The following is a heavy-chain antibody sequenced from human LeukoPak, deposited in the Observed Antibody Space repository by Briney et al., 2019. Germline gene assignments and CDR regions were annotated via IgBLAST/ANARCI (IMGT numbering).Heavy chain of an antibody. D-gene: IGHD1-26*01. Sequence: PGGSLRLSCAASGFTFSSSWMHWVRQAPGKGLVWVSRMNSDGSITNYADSVKGRFTISRDNAKNTLYLQMNSLRVEDTAVYYCIRDLIGATDYWGQGTLVTVSS. CDR2: MNSDGSIT. V-gene: IGHV3-74*01. J-gene: IGHJ4*02. CDR1: GFTFSSSW. CDR3: IRDLIGATDY.